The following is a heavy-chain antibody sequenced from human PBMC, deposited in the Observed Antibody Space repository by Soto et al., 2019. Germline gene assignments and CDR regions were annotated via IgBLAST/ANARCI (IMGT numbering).Heavy chain of an antibody. D-gene: IGHD7-27*01. Sequence: EVQLLESGGGLVQPGGSLRLSCAASGFSFSNYAMNWVRQAPGKGLEWVSSVSAGGGTTFYADSVKGRFTISRDNSKNTLYLQMNSLRAEDMAVYYCATRLPGAGCFDYWGQGTLVTVSS. CDR3: ATRLPGAGCFDY. CDR2: VSAGGGTT. V-gene: IGHV3-23*01. CDR1: GFSFSNYA. J-gene: IGHJ4*02.